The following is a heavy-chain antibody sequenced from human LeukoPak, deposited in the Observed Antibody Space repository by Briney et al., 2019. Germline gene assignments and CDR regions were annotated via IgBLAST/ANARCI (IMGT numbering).Heavy chain of an antibody. CDR3: ARPNYYPDY. CDR1: GFTFSDYY. D-gene: IGHD3-10*01. J-gene: IGHJ4*02. V-gene: IGHV3-11*06. Sequence: GGSLRLSCAASGFTFSDYYMSWIRQAPGKGLEWVSSISISSNYKYYPDSLKGRFTISRDNAKNSLYLQMNSLRAEDTAVYYCARPNYYPDYWGQGTLVTVSS. CDR2: ISISSNYK.